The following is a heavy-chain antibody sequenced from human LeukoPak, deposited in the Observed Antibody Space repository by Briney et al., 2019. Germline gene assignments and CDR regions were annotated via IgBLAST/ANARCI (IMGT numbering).Heavy chain of an antibody. D-gene: IGHD3-3*01. J-gene: IGHJ4*02. V-gene: IGHV3-74*01. CDR3: ARDETYYDFWSGTGGFGY. CDR1: GFTFSSYW. Sequence: GGSLRLSCAASGFTFSSYWMHWVRQAPGKGLVWVSRINSDGSSTSYADSVKGRFTISRDNAKNTLYLQMNSLRAEDTAVYYCARDETYYDFWSGTGGFGYWGQGTLVTVSS. CDR2: INSDGSST.